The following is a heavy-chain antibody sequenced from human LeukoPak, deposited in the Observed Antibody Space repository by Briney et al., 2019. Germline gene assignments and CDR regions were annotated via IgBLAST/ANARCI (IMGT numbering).Heavy chain of an antibody. Sequence: ASVKVSCKASGYTFTSYYMHWVRQAPGQGLEWMGIINSSGGSTSYAQKFQGRVTMTRDTSTSTVYMELSSLRSEDTAVYYCARNGIAVAVTKYYFDYWGQGTLVTVSS. V-gene: IGHV1-46*01. CDR1: GYTFTSYY. CDR3: ARNGIAVAVTKYYFDY. J-gene: IGHJ4*02. D-gene: IGHD6-19*01. CDR2: INSSGGST.